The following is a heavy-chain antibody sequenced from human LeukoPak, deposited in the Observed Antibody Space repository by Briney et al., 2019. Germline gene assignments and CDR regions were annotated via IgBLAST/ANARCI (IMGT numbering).Heavy chain of an antibody. Sequence: SETLSLTCTVSGGSISSTSYYWAWLRQPPGKGLDWIGSIFYSGTTHYNPSLESRVTISVDTSQNQFSLKLTSVTAADTAVYHCARQIRIGDYYGSGSYYNAAGYYWFDPWGQGTLVTVSP. D-gene: IGHD3-10*01. CDR1: GGSISSTSYY. J-gene: IGHJ5*02. V-gene: IGHV4-39*01. CDR2: IFYSGTT. CDR3: ARQIRIGDYYGSGSYYNAAGYYWFDP.